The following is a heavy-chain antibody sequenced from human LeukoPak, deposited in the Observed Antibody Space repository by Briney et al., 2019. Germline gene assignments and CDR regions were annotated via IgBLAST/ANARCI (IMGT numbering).Heavy chain of an antibody. CDR3: ASARIDWGVFDY. V-gene: IGHV3-53*01. CDR2: IYTGGTT. D-gene: IGHD7-27*01. J-gene: IGHJ4*02. CDR1: GFTVSSNY. Sequence: GGSLRLSCAASGFTVSSNYMSWGRQAPGKGLEWVSVIYTGGTTYYADSVKGRFTLSSDNSKHTLNLQVSSLAAEDTDVSYCASARIDWGVFDYWGQGTLVPVSS.